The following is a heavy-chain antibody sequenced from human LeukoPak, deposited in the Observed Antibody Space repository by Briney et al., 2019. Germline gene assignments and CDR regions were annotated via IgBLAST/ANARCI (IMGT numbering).Heavy chain of an antibody. V-gene: IGHV3-23*01. CDR2: VSGSAGST. Sequence: GGSLRLSCAASGFTFTTYAMSWVRQAPGKGLEWVSGVSGSAGSTNYADSVKGRFTISRDNSKNTLYLQMKSLRAEDTAVYYRAKEGGNAYYYYYMDVWGKGTTVTVSS. CDR1: GFTFTTYA. D-gene: IGHD4-23*01. J-gene: IGHJ6*03. CDR3: AKEGGNAYYYYYMDV.